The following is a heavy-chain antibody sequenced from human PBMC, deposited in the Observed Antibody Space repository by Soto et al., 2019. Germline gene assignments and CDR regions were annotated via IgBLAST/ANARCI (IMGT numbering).Heavy chain of an antibody. CDR3: SRGDATEIVLTTCDGMDV. D-gene: IGHD4-17*01. CDR2: IIPVFGTA. Sequence: QVQLVQSGAEVKKPGSSVRVSCKASGGTLRNYGISWVRQAPGQGLEWMGGIIPVFGTANYAQKFQGRVTITADESTSTVCMDVTSLRFDDTAVYYRSRGDATEIVLTTCDGMDVWGQGTTVNVSS. CDR1: GGTLRNYG. V-gene: IGHV1-69*12. J-gene: IGHJ6*02.